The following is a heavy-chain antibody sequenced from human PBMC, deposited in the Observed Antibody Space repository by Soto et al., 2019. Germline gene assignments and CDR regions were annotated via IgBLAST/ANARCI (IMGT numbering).Heavy chain of an antibody. J-gene: IGHJ4*02. CDR2: ISGSGGST. D-gene: IGHD3-22*01. Sequence: GGSLRLSCAASGFTFSSYAMSWVRQAPGKGLEWVSAISGSGGSTYYADSVKGRFTISRDNSKNTLYLQMNSLRAEDTAVYYCAKDPAGLLQAAMLRRFHHWGPARLATVSS. CDR3: AKDPAGLLQAAMLRRFHH. CDR1: GFTFSSYA. V-gene: IGHV3-23*01.